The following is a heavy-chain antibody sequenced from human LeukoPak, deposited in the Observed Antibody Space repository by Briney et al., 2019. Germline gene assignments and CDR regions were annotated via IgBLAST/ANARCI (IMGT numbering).Heavy chain of an antibody. Sequence: SVKVSCKASGSTFSSYAISWVRQAPGQGLEWMGGIIPIFGTANYAQKFQGRVTITADESTSTAYMELSSLRSEDTAVYYCATLGYCSSTSCSFFDYWGQGTLVTVSS. CDR1: GSTFSSYA. V-gene: IGHV1-69*13. D-gene: IGHD2-2*01. J-gene: IGHJ4*02. CDR3: ATLGYCSSTSCSFFDY. CDR2: IIPIFGTA.